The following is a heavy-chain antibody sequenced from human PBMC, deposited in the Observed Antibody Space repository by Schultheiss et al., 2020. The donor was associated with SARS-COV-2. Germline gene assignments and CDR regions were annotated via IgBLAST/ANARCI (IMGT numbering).Heavy chain of an antibody. V-gene: IGHV3-53*01. Sequence: GGSLRLSCAASGFTFSSNYMSWVRQAPGKGLEWVSVIYSGGSTYYADSVKGRFTISRDNSKNTLYLQMNSLRAEDTAVYYCARAGQLALRSMDVWGQGTTVTVSS. D-gene: IGHD6-6*01. J-gene: IGHJ6*02. CDR2: IYSGGST. CDR3: ARAGQLALRSMDV. CDR1: GFTFSSNY.